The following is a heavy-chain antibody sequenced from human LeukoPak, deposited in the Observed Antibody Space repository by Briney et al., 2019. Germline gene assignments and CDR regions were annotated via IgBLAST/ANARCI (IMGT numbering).Heavy chain of an antibody. D-gene: IGHD3-10*01. V-gene: IGHV1-46*01. Sequence: GASVKVSCKASGYTFTSYHMHWVRQAPGQGLEWMGIINPSGGSTTYAQKFQGRVTMTRDTSTSTVYMELSSLRSEDTAVYYCARGRFGEDGFDPWGQGTLVTVSS. CDR3: ARGRFGEDGFDP. J-gene: IGHJ5*02. CDR1: GYTFTSYH. CDR2: INPSGGST.